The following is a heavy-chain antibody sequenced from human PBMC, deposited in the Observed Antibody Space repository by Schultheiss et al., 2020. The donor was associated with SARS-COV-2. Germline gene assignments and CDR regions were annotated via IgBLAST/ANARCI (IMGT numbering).Heavy chain of an antibody. V-gene: IGHV3-30*18. J-gene: IGHJ3*02. Sequence: GGSLRLSCAASGFTFSSYGMHWVRQAPGKGLEWVAVISYDGSNKYYADSVKGRFTISRDNSKNTLYLQMSSLRVEDTALYYCAKDGYCSTTSCSAWGAFDIWGQGTMVTVSS. CDR3: AKDGYCSTTSCSAWGAFDI. D-gene: IGHD2-2*01. CDR1: GFTFSSYG. CDR2: ISYDGSNK.